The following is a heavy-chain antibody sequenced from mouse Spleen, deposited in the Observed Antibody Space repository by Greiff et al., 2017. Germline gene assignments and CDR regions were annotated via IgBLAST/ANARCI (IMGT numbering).Heavy chain of an antibody. CDR1: GYTFTSYW. D-gene: IGHD1-1*01. J-gene: IGHJ2*01. CDR3: AKQGGTYPYYFDY. CDR2: IYPGDGDT. V-gene: IGHV1-87*01. Sequence: QVQLQQSGAELARPGASVKLSCKASGYTFTSYWMQWVKQRPGQGLEWIGAIYPGDGDTRYTQKFKGKATLTADKSSSTAYMQLSSLASEDSAVYYCAKQGGTYPYYFDYWGQGTTLTVSS.